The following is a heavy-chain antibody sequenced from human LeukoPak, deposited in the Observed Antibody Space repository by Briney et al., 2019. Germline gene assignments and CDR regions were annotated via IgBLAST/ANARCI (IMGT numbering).Heavy chain of an antibody. Sequence: SETLSLTCAVYGGSFSGYYWSWIRQPPGKGLEWIGEINHSGSTNYNPFLKSRVTISVDTSKNQFSLKLSSVTAADTAVYYCARLVRIVVVPAAIRYYYYGMDVWGQGTTVTVSS. V-gene: IGHV4-34*01. J-gene: IGHJ6*02. CDR2: INHSGST. CDR1: GGSFSGYY. D-gene: IGHD2-2*02. CDR3: ARLVRIVVVPAAIRYYYYGMDV.